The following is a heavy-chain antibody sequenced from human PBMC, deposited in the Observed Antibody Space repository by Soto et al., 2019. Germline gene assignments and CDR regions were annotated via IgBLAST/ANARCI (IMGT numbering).Heavy chain of an antibody. CDR1: GFTFDDYG. CDR2: INWNGGST. CDR3: ARVYYYHSGQDYYFDS. V-gene: IGHV3-20*04. D-gene: IGHD3-22*01. Sequence: EVQLVESGGGVVRPGGSLRLSCAASGFTFDDYGMSWVRLAPGKGLEWVSGINWNGGSTAYADYVKGRFSISRDNAKKSLYLQMNNLRAEDTALYYWARVYYYHSGQDYYFDSWGQGTLVTVSS. J-gene: IGHJ4*02.